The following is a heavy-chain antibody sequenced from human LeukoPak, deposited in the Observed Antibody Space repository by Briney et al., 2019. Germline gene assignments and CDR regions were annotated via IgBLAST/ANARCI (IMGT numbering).Heavy chain of an antibody. CDR2: ISYSGNT. V-gene: IGHV4-39*01. CDR3: ARHCCSGPAKRVFDI. D-gene: IGHD2-15*01. CDR1: GGSIISSDYH. Sequence: SETLSLTCTVSGGSIISSDYHWGWVRQPPGKGLEWIGTISYSGNTDYNPSLRSRVTISVDTSNNQSSLRLGSVTAADTAVYHCARHCCSGPAKRVFDIWGQGTMVTVSS. J-gene: IGHJ3*02.